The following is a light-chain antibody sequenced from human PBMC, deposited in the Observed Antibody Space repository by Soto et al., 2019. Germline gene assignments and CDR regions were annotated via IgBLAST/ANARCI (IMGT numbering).Light chain of an antibody. V-gene: IGKV3-20*01. Sequence: DIVLTQSPGTLSLSPGEGVALSCRASQSVSSNYLAWYQQRPGQAPRLLIYAASNRAAGIPDRFSGSGSGTDFTLTISRLEPEYFAVSYCQQYGSSPATFGQGTKLEIK. J-gene: IGKJ2*01. CDR2: AAS. CDR1: QSVSSNY. CDR3: QQYGSSPAT.